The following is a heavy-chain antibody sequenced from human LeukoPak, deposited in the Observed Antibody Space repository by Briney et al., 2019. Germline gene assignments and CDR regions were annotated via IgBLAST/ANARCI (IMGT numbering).Heavy chain of an antibody. CDR1: GFTFSSYA. Sequence: PGGSLRLSCAASGFTFSSYAMSWVRQAPGKGLEWVSGISGSSGSTYYADSVKGRFTISRDNSKNTLYLQMNSLRAEDTAVYYCAFVRSSWYSGQFPLDYWGQGTLVTVSS. CDR2: ISGSSGST. J-gene: IGHJ4*02. D-gene: IGHD6-13*01. V-gene: IGHV3-23*01. CDR3: AFVRSSWYSGQFPLDY.